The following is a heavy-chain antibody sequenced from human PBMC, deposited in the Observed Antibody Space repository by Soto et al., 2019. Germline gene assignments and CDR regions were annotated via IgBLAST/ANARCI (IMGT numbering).Heavy chain of an antibody. CDR2: IRQDGSEK. CDR1: GFTFSSNW. V-gene: IGHV3-7*04. Sequence: EVQLVESGGNLVQPGGSLRLSCVGSGFTFSSNWMTWVRQAPGKGLEWVGNIRQDGSEKNYVDSVKGRFTISRDNAKNALYRKMNGLRAEDTAVYYCGREIVVARGASYFAYGGPGTLVTVSS. CDR3: GREIVVARGASYFAY. D-gene: IGHD2-2*01. J-gene: IGHJ4*02.